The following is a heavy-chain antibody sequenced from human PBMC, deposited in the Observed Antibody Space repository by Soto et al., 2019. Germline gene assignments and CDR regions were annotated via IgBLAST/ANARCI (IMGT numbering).Heavy chain of an antibody. D-gene: IGHD2-2*01. CDR1: GGSISSGGYY. J-gene: IGHJ6*02. V-gene: IGHV4-31*03. CDR3: ARVPVPADHYYYYGMDV. CDR2: IYYSGST. Sequence: PSETLSLTCTVSGGSISSGGYYWSWIRQHPGKGLEWIGYIYYSGSTYYNPSLKSRVTISVDTSKNQFSLKLSSVTAADTAVYYCARVPVPADHYYYYGMDVWGQGTTVTVSS.